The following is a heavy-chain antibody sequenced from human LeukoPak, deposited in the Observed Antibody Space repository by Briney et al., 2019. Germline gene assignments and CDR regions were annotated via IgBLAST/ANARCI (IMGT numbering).Heavy chain of an antibody. J-gene: IGHJ4*02. D-gene: IGHD5-12*01. CDR1: GFTFSSYS. Sequence: KAGGSLRLSCAASGFTFSSYSMNWVRQAPGKGLEWVSSISSSGSYIYYADSVKGRFTISRDNAKNSLYLQMNSLRAEDTAVYYCARGQRDREGWLLRPHWVYFDYWGQGTLVTVSS. V-gene: IGHV3-21*01. CDR2: ISSSGSYI. CDR3: ARGQRDREGWLLRPHWVYFDY.